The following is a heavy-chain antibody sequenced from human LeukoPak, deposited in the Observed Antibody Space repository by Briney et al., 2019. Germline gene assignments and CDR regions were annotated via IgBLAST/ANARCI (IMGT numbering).Heavy chain of an antibody. J-gene: IGHJ6*03. CDR1: GGSISSYY. D-gene: IGHD3-16*01. V-gene: IGHV4-4*07. CDR2: IYTSGST. Sequence: SETLSLTCTVSGGSISSYYWSWIRQPAGKGLEWIGRIYTSGSTNYNPSLKSRVTMSVDTSENQFSLKLSSVTAADTAVYYCARAPPGGIYYYYMDVWGKGTTVTVSS. CDR3: ARAPPGGIYYYYMDV.